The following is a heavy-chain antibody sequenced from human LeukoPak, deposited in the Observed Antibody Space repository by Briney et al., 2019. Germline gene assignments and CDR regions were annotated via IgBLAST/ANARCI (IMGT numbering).Heavy chain of an antibody. Sequence: PSETLSLTCTVSGGSISSYYWSWIRQPPGKGLEWIGYIYYSGSTNYNPSLKSRVTISVYTSKNQFSLKLSSVTAADTAVYYCASLSYDSSGYGYYYYYMDVWGKGTTVTVSS. V-gene: IGHV4-59*08. CDR2: IYYSGST. D-gene: IGHD3-22*01. J-gene: IGHJ6*03. CDR3: ASLSYDSSGYGYYYYYMDV. CDR1: GGSISSYY.